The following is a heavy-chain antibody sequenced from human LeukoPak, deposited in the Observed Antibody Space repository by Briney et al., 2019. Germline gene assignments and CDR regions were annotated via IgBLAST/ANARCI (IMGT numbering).Heavy chain of an antibody. V-gene: IGHV4-31*03. Sequence: PSETLSLTCTVSGGSISSGGYYWGWIRQHPGKGLEWIGYIYYSGSTYYNPSLKSRVTISVDTSKNQFSLKLSSVTAADTAVYYCASIRSAGTYYMDVWGKGTTVTVSS. CDR3: ASIRSAGTYYMDV. CDR2: IYYSGST. CDR1: GGSISSGGYY. D-gene: IGHD6-19*01. J-gene: IGHJ6*03.